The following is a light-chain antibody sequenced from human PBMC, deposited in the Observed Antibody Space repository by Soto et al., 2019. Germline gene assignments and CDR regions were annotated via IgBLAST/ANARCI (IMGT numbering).Light chain of an antibody. CDR3: QSYDSRLGVL. CDR1: SSNIGAGYE. Sequence: QSVLTQPPSVSGAPGQRVTISCTGSSSNIGAGYEVHWYQQLPRTAPKLIIDGNSNRPSGGPDRFSGSESGTSASLAITGLPAEDEADYYCQSYDSRLGVLFGGGTTLTVL. CDR2: GNS. V-gene: IGLV1-40*01. J-gene: IGLJ2*01.